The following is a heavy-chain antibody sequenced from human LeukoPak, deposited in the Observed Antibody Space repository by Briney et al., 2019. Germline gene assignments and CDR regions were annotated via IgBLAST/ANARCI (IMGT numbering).Heavy chain of an antibody. CDR2: IYYSEST. Sequence: PSETLSLACTVSGGSISSSSYYWGWIRQPPGKGLEWIGYIYYSESTNYNPSLKSRVTISVDTSKNQFSLKLSSVTAADTAVYYCARVDYGDYYFDYWGQGTLVTVSS. CDR1: GGSISSSSYY. J-gene: IGHJ4*02. D-gene: IGHD4-17*01. V-gene: IGHV4-61*05. CDR3: ARVDYGDYYFDY.